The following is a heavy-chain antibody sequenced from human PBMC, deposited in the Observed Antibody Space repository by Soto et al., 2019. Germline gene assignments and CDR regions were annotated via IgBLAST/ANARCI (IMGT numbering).Heavy chain of an antibody. V-gene: IGHV3-23*01. CDR2: ISNSGGRT. D-gene: IGHD3-10*01. J-gene: IGHJ4*02. CDR3: AKDLGFGESLNYCDC. CDR1: GFTFSSYA. Sequence: GGSLRLSCVASGFTFSSYAMSWVRQPPEKGLEWVSSISNSGGRTHYVDTVEGRFTNSRDNSKNTRYLQMNRLRDEDTAVYYCAKDLGFGESLNYCDCWGQGT.